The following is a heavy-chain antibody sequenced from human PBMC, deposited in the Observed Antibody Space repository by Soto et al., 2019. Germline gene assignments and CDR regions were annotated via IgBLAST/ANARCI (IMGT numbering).Heavy chain of an antibody. V-gene: IGHV3-21*01. J-gene: IGHJ3*02. CDR2: ISSRSSYI. Sequence: EVQLVESGGGLVKPGGSLRLSCAASGFTFSSYSMNWVRQAPGKGLEWVSSISSRSSYIYYADSVKGRFTISRDNAKNSLYLQMNSLRAEDTAVYYCASSPDAFDIWGQGTMVTVSS. CDR1: GFTFSSYS. CDR3: ASSPDAFDI.